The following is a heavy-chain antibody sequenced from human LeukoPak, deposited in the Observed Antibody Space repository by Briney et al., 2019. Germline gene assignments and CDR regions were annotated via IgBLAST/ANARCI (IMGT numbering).Heavy chain of an antibody. CDR1: GFTVSSSY. CDR2: IYSGGGT. CDR3: ARNYYDSSAYYYFDY. D-gene: IGHD3-22*01. V-gene: IGHV3-66*01. J-gene: IGHJ4*02. Sequence: PGGSLRLSCAACGFTVSSSYMNWVRQDPGKGLEWVSLIYSGGGTYYADSVKGRFTISRDNSKNTLYLQMNSLRAEDTAVYYCARNYYDSSAYYYFDYWGQGTLVTVSS.